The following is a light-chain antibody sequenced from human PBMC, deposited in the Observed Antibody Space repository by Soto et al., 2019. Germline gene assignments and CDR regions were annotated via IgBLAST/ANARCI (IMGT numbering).Light chain of an antibody. J-gene: IGKJ2*01. CDR2: AAS. CDR3: QQSYSTPRLFT. CDR1: QSISRY. V-gene: IGKV1-39*01. Sequence: DIQMTQSPSSLSASVGDRVTITCRASQSISRYLNWYQQKPGKARKLLIYAASSLQSGVPSRFSGSGSGTDFTLTISSLQPEDSATYYCQQSYSTPRLFTFGQGTNLEI.